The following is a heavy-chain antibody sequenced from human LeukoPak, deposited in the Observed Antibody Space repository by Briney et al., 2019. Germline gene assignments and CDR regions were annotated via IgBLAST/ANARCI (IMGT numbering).Heavy chain of an antibody. Sequence: PSETLSLTCAVSGDSISSSQWWWSWVRQPPGKGLEWIGEIHSRGRTNSNPSLKSRITISRDESKNQLSLNLNSLTAADTAVYYRAKNGAYSFAYWGLGILVTVSS. J-gene: IGHJ4*02. CDR1: GDSISSSQW. V-gene: IGHV4-4*02. CDR2: IHSRGRT. D-gene: IGHD2-8*01. CDR3: AKNGAYSFAY.